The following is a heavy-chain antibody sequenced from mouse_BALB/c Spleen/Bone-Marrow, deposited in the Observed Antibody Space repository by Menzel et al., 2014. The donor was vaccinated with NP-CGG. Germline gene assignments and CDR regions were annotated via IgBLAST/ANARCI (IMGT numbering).Heavy chain of an antibody. CDR2: IHPNSGNT. Sequence: QVHVKQSGSVLVRPGASVKLSCKASGYTFTSSWMHWAKQRPGQGLEWIGEIHPNSGNTNYNEKFKGKATLTVDTSSSTAYVDLSSLTSEDSAVYNCARGDKGDYFDYWGQGTTLTVSS. J-gene: IGHJ2*01. CDR3: ARGDKGDYFDY. V-gene: IGHV1S130*01. CDR1: GYTFTSSW.